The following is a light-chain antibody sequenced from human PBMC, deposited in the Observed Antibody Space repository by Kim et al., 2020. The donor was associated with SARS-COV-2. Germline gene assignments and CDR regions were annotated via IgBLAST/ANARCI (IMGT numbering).Light chain of an antibody. V-gene: IGLV2-14*01. CDR2: DVS. J-gene: IGLJ1*01. CDR3: SSYTSSSTNV. Sequence: QSALTQPASVSGSPGQSITISCTGTSSDVGGYNYVSWYQQHPGKAPKLMIYDVSKRPSGVSNRFSGSKSDNTASLTISGLQAEDEADYYCSSYTSSSTNVFGTGTKSPS. CDR1: SSDVGGYNY.